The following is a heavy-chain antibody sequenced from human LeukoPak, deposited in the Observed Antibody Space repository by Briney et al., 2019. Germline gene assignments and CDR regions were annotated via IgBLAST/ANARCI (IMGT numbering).Heavy chain of an antibody. V-gene: IGHV3-13*01. J-gene: IGHJ6*02. CDR2: IGTAGDT. CDR3: ARMGSEMTAIPGLRYYYGMDV. Sequence: SGGSLRLSCAASGFTFSSYDMHWVRQATGKGLEWVSAIGTAGDTYYPGSVKGRFTISRENAKNSLYLQMNSLRAGDTAVYYCARMGSEMTAIPGLRYYYGMDVWGQGTTVTVSS. D-gene: IGHD2-21*02. CDR1: GFTFSSYD.